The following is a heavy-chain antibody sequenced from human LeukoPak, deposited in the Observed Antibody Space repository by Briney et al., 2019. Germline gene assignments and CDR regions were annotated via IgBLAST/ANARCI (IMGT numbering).Heavy chain of an antibody. V-gene: IGHV4-4*07. J-gene: IGHJ4*02. CDR1: SGSINSYY. CDR3: ARHGYTASHYFLDF. D-gene: IGHD3-16*01. Sequence: SETLSLTCTVSSGSINSYYWGWVRQPAGRGLEWIGRIYSTGKTEYNPSLKRRLNISVETSKRQFSLNLRSVTAADTAIYYCARHGYTASHYFLDFWRQGTLVTVSS. CDR2: IYSTGKT.